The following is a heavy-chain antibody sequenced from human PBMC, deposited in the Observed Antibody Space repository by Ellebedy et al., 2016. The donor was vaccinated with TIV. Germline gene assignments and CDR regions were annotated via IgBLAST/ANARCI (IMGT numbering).Heavy chain of an antibody. CDR3: ASPTIGGDYLGGFGY. Sequence: ASVKVSXXASGYTFTSYAMHWVRQAPGQRLEWMGWINAGNGNTKYSQKFQGRVTITRDTSASTAYMELSSLRSEDTAVYYCASPTIGGDYLGGFGYWGQGTLVTVSS. CDR2: INAGNGNT. V-gene: IGHV1-3*01. J-gene: IGHJ4*02. D-gene: IGHD4-17*01. CDR1: GYTFTSYA.